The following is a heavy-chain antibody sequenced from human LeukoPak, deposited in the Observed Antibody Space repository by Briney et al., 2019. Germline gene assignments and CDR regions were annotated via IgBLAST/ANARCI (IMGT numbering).Heavy chain of an antibody. CDR1: GGTFSSYA. J-gene: IGHJ4*02. CDR3: AGHLYYYDSSGHWGYFDY. Sequence: ASVKVSCKASGGTFSSYAISWVRQAPGQGLEWMGRIIPIFGTANYAQKFQGRVTITMDESTSTAYMELSSLRSEDTAVYYCAGHLYYYDSSGHWGYFDYWGQGTLVTVSS. V-gene: IGHV1-69*05. D-gene: IGHD3-22*01. CDR2: IIPIFGTA.